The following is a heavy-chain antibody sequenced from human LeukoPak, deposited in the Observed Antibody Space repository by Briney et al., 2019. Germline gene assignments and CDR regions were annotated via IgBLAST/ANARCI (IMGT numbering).Heavy chain of an antibody. Sequence: PSETLSLTCTVSGASINSGGYYWGWLRQPPGKGLEWIGSIDYSGSAVYSPSLKSRLTISVDTSKNQFSLRVASVTAADTAVYYCARRTYSYGFRFDPWGQGTLVTVSS. CDR1: GASINSGGYY. CDR2: IDYSGSA. J-gene: IGHJ5*02. V-gene: IGHV4-39*01. CDR3: ARRTYSYGFRFDP. D-gene: IGHD3-16*02.